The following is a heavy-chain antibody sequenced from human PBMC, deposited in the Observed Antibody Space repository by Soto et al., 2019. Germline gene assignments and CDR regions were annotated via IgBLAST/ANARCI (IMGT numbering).Heavy chain of an antibody. V-gene: IGHV3-53*01. CDR1: GFTVSNNY. J-gene: IGHJ4*02. CDR2: IYSGGYT. Sequence: EVQLVESGGGLIQPGGSLRLSCAVSGFTVSNNYMSWVRQAPGKGLEGVSVIYSGGYTAYGDSVKGRFTISRDNSKNTQFSKINCRRAHVRAVFYFSTTGGGGGYWGQGTLVTVSS. D-gene: IGHD7-27*01. CDR3: STTGGGGGY.